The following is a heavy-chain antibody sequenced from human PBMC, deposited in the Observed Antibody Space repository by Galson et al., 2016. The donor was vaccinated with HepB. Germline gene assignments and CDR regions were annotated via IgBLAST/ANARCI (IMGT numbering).Heavy chain of an antibody. V-gene: IGHV4-31*03. CDR3: ASYSGTRGLDY. Sequence: TLSLTCTVSDGSISGGGYYWSWIRQHPEKGLGFIGYIYYVGNTHYSPSFRSRVIISVDTSKNQFSLKLSSVTAADTAVYYCASYSGTRGLDYWGQGTLVTVSS. J-gene: IGHJ4*02. CDR1: DGSISGGGYY. CDR2: IYYVGNT. D-gene: IGHD1-26*01.